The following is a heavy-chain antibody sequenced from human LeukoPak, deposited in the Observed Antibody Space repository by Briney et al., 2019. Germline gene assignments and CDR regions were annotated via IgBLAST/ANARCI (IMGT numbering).Heavy chain of an antibody. CDR3: ARRSYDGSGYYYVDY. J-gene: IGHJ4*02. D-gene: IGHD3-22*01. CDR1: GGSISSSSYY. CDR2: IYYSGST. V-gene: IGHV4-39*01. Sequence: SETLSLTCTVSGGSISSSSYYWGWIRQPPGKGLEWIGSIYYSGSTYYNPSLKSRVTISVDTPKNQFSLKLSSVTAADTAVYYCARRSYDGSGYYYVDYWGQGTLVTVSS.